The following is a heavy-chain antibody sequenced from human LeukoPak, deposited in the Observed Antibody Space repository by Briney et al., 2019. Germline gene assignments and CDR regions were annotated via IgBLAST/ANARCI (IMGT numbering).Heavy chain of an antibody. J-gene: IGHJ6*02. CDR3: ARGRYCGGDCYRHYGMDV. D-gene: IGHD2-21*02. CDR2: IKHDGSEE. V-gene: IGHV3-7*01. CDR1: GVSISGQW. Sequence: GGSLRLSCVASGVSISGQWMNWVRQAPGQGLEWVANIKHDGSEEYYVDSVKGRFTISRDDGRNSVSLQMNSVRAEDTAVYYCARGRYCGGDCYRHYGMDVWGQGTTVTVSS.